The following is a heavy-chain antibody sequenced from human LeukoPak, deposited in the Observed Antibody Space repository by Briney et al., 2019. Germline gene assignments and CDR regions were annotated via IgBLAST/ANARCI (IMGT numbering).Heavy chain of an antibody. CDR1: GYSISNYY. D-gene: IGHD3-22*01. CDR2: IYYGGRT. V-gene: IGHV4-59*08. Sequence: KPSETLSLTCTVSGYSISNYYWSWIRQPPGKGLEWIGNIYYGGRTNYNPSLKSRVTISVDTSKNQFSLKLSSVTAADTAVYYCARQGVEYYYDSSGCDYWGQGTLVTVSS. CDR3: ARQGVEYYYDSSGCDY. J-gene: IGHJ4*02.